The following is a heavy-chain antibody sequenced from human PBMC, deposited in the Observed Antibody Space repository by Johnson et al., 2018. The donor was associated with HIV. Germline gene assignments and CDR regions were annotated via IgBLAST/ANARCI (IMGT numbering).Heavy chain of an antibody. J-gene: IGHJ3*02. D-gene: IGHD3-3*01. CDR2: ISYDGSNK. CDR1: GFTFSSYG. V-gene: IGHV3-30*18. Sequence: QVQLVESGGGVVQPGRSLRLSCAASGFTFSSYGMHWVRQAPGKGLEWVAVISYDGSNKYYADSVKGRFTISRDNSKNTLYLQLNSLRAEDTAVYYCAKERAWSPGGAFDIWGQGTMVTVSS. CDR3: AKERAWSPGGAFDI.